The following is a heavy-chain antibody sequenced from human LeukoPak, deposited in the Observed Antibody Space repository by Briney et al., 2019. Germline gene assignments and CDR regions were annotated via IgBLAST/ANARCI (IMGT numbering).Heavy chain of an antibody. CDR2: IGPHSTFT. CDR1: GFTFTDHY. D-gene: IGHD2/OR15-2a*01. V-gene: IGHV1-2*02. CDR3: VREGEGPLSKDFNY. J-gene: IGHJ4*02. Sequence: PSMKVSCTSSGFTFTDHYIHWVRQGPGQGLEWMGYIGPHSTFTSSPQEFQGRVTITTDASISTAYMELTRLTSDDTAVYYCVREGEGPLSKDFNYWGQGTLVTVSS.